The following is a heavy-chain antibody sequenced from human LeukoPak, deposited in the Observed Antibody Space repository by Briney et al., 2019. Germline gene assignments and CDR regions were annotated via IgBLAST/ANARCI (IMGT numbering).Heavy chain of an antibody. D-gene: IGHD3-10*01. V-gene: IGHV4-61*03. Sequence: SETLSLTCIVSGDSVSNGNYYWSWLRQPPGKALEWIGYIYYTGSTYYNPSLEGRVTISVDTSRNHFSVKLNPVTAADTAVYYCARSQNYYGSGDYWSQGTLVTVSS. CDR1: GDSVSNGNYY. CDR3: ARSQNYYGSGDY. CDR2: IYYTGST. J-gene: IGHJ4*02.